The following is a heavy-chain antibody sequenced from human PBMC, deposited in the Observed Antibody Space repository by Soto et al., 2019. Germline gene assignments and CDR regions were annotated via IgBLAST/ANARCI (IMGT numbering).Heavy chain of an antibody. CDR1: GYTFTSYG. CDR3: ARIAAHKGSFYYYGMDV. CDR2: ISAYSGAT. V-gene: IGHV1-18*01. D-gene: IGHD2-21*01. Sequence: QVQLVQSGAEVKKSGASVKVSCKASGYTFTSYGISWVRQAPGQGLEWMGWISAYSGATNYAQKVQGRVTMTRDTSTRTAYMELRSLRSDDTAGYYCARIAAHKGSFYYYGMDVWGQGTTVTVSS. J-gene: IGHJ6*02.